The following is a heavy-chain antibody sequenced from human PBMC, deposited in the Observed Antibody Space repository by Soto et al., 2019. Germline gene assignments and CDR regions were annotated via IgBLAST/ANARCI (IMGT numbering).Heavy chain of an antibody. D-gene: IGHD4-17*01. CDR2: IYYSGST. CDR3: ARHEPADYGDFDY. J-gene: IGHJ4*02. CDR1: GGSISSYY. V-gene: IGHV4-59*08. Sequence: LETLSLTCTVSGGSISSYYWSWIRQPPGKGLEWIGFIYYSGSTNYNPSLRSRVTISVDTSKNQFSLKLSSVTAADTAVYYCARHEPADYGDFDYWGQGTLVTVSS.